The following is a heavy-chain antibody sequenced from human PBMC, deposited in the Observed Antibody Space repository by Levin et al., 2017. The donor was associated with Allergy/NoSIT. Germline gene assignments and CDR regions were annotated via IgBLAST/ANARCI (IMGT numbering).Heavy chain of an antibody. Sequence: TLSLTLTCSFSGFSLNRGGVGLVWIRRPPRKALEWLALLYGDGDERYSPSLRGRLTMIKDTSKNQVVLTMTNVDPVDTGTYYCAHFMTTVTTGYFDYWGQGILVTVSS. J-gene: IGHJ4*02. CDR2: LYGDGDE. CDR3: AHFMTTVTTGYFDY. V-gene: IGHV2-5*02. CDR1: GFSLNRGGVG. D-gene: IGHD4-17*01.